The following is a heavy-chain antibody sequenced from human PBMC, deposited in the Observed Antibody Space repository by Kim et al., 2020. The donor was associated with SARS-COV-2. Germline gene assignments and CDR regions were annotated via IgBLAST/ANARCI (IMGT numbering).Heavy chain of an antibody. CDR3: ARDRSIAVAGDYYFDY. V-gene: IGHV3-30*04. D-gene: IGHD6-19*01. J-gene: IGHJ4*01. Sequence: GGSLRRSCAASGFTFSSYAMHWVRQAPGKGLEWVAVISYDGSNKYYADSVKGRFTISRDNSKNTLYLQMNSLRAEDTAVYYCARDRSIAVAGDYYFDYWG. CDR1: GFTFSSYA. CDR2: ISYDGSNK.